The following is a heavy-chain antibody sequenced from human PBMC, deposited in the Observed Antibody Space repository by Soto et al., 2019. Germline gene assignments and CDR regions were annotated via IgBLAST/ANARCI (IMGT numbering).Heavy chain of an antibody. CDR1: GFTFDDYG. J-gene: IGHJ6*03. CDR3: ARAGLRSYYYYYMDV. D-gene: IGHD5-12*01. CDR2: INWNGGST. V-gene: IGHV3-20*01. Sequence: GGSLRLSCAASGFTFDDYGMSWVRQAPGKGLEWVSGINWNGGSTGYADSVKGRFTISRDNAKDSLYLQMNSLRAEDTTLYHCARAGLRSYYYYYMDVWGKGTTVTVSS.